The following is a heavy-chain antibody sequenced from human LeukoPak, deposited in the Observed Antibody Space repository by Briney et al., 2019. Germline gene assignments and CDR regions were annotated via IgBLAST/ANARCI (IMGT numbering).Heavy chain of an antibody. CDR2: ISAYNGNT. Sequence: ASVKVSCKASGYTFTSYGISWVRQAPGQGLEWMGWISAYNGNTNYAQKVQGRVTMTTDTSTSTAYMELRSLRSDDTAVYYCAVYCSSTSCCGYAFDIWGQGTMVTVSS. CDR1: GYTFTSYG. V-gene: IGHV1-18*01. J-gene: IGHJ3*02. CDR3: AVYCSSTSCCGYAFDI. D-gene: IGHD2-2*01.